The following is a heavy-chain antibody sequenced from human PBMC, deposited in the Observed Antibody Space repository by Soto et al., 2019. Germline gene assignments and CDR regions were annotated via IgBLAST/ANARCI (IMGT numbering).Heavy chain of an antibody. D-gene: IGHD5-18*01. CDR3: AALDTAMVKTAGY. Sequence: GGSLRLSCAASGYSISTYWMSWVRQAPGKGLEWVANVKQDGSEEYYVDSVKGRFTISRDNAKNSLYLQMNSLRVEDTAVYYCAALDTAMVKTAGYWGQRTPVTVSS. CDR2: VKQDGSEE. CDR1: GYSISTYW. J-gene: IGHJ4*02. V-gene: IGHV3-7*01.